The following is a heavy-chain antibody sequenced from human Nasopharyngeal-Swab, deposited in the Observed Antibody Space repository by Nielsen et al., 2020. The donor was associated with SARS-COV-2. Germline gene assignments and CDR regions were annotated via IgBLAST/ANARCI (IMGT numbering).Heavy chain of an antibody. CDR1: GFTFDAYA. Sequence: GGSLRLSCTTSGFTFDAYAMSWFRQAPGKGLEWEGFIRSKIYSGAPEYAASVKGRFTISSDGAESIAFPQMNSLETEDTGVYYCARSVGSFYGQGAFDIWGQGTMVTVSS. J-gene: IGHJ3*02. CDR2: IRSKIYSGAP. D-gene: IGHD1-26*01. CDR3: ARSVGSFYGQGAFDI. V-gene: IGHV3-49*01.